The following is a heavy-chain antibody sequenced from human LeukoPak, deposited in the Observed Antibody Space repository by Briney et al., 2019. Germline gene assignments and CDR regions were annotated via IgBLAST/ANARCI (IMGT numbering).Heavy chain of an antibody. Sequence: GGSLRLSCAASGFTFSSYAMSWVRQAPGKGLECVSAISGSGGSTYYADSVKGRFTISRDNSRDTLYLQMNSLRTEDTAVYYCAKGYYDYVWGSYYFDYWGQGTLVTVSS. J-gene: IGHJ4*02. CDR2: ISGSGGST. V-gene: IGHV3-23*01. CDR1: GFTFSSYA. CDR3: AKGYYDYVWGSYYFDY. D-gene: IGHD3-16*01.